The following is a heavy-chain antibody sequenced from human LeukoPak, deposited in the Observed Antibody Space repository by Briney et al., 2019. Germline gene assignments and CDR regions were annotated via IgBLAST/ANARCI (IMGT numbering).Heavy chain of an antibody. CDR1: GYTFTGYY. V-gene: IGHV1-2*06. CDR2: INPNSGGT. J-gene: IGHJ4*02. Sequence: ASVKVSCKASGYTFTGYYMHWVRQAPGQGLEWMGRINPNSGGTNYAQKFQGRVTMTRNTSISTAYMELSSLRSEDTAVYYCARAPPRYSSSSRHFDYWGQGTLVTVSS. CDR3: ARAPPRYSSSSRHFDY. D-gene: IGHD6-6*01.